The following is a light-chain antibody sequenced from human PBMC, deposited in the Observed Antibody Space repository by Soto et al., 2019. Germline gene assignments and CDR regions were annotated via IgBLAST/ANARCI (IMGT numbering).Light chain of an antibody. J-gene: IGKJ1*01. V-gene: IGKV3-20*01. Sequence: EIVLTQSPGTLSLSPGERATLSCRASQSVSSSSLAWYQQKPGQAPRLLIYGASSRATGIPDRFSGSGSGTDFTLTISRLEPEDFAVYYCQQYGSSQILWTFGQGTKVEIK. CDR2: GAS. CDR3: QQYGSSQILWT. CDR1: QSVSSSS.